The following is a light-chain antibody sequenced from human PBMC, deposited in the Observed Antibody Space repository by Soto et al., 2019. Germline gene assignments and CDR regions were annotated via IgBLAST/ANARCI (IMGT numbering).Light chain of an antibody. Sequence: QSALAQPASGYGSPGQAISISCTGTSSDVGGYNYVSWYQQHPGKAPKLMIYDVSNRPSGVSNRFSGSKSGGTASLTISGLQAEDEADYYCNSYTSSTTLYVFGTGTKVTVL. CDR2: DVS. CDR1: SSDVGGYNY. CDR3: NSYTSSTTLYV. V-gene: IGLV2-14*01. J-gene: IGLJ1*01.